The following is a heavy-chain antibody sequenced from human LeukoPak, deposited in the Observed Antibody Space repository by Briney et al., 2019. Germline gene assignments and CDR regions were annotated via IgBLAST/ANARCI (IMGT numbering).Heavy chain of an antibody. CDR1: GGSSGDSIRGYY. CDR3: ARGRPGRDGYNYFDY. V-gene: IGHV4-61*08. D-gene: IGHD5-24*01. J-gene: IGHJ4*02. CDR2: IYYSGST. Sequence: SETLSLTCTVSGGSSGDSIRGYYWSWIRQPPGEGLTWIGYIYYSGSTEYYPSLKSRVTISVDTSKNQFSLKLTSVTAADTAVYYCARGRPGRDGYNYFDYWGQGTLVTVSS.